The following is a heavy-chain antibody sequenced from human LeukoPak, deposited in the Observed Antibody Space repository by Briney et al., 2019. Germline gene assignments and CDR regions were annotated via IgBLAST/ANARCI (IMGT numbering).Heavy chain of an antibody. CDR2: IYHSGST. Sequence: PSETLSLTCTVSGGSISTYYWSWIRQPPGKGLEWIGYIYHSGSTNYNPSLKSRVTISVDTSKKQFSLKLSSVTAADTAVYYCAREDRGYFDYWGQGTLVTVSS. CDR3: AREDRGYFDY. V-gene: IGHV4-59*01. D-gene: IGHD3-22*01. J-gene: IGHJ4*02. CDR1: GGSISTYY.